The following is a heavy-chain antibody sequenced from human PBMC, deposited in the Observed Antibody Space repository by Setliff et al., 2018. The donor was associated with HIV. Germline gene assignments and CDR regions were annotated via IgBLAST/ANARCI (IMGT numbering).Heavy chain of an antibody. CDR3: VRGIVGASVFNY. V-gene: IGHV3-74*01. Sequence: GGSLRLSCAASGFTFSSYAMSWVRQTPGKGLEWVSFISPDGSVINYAGSVKGRFTISRDNAKNTLYLQMNGLRAEAAAVYYCVRGIVGASVFNYWGQGTQVTVSS. CDR2: ISPDGSVI. CDR1: GFTFSSYA. D-gene: IGHD1-26*01. J-gene: IGHJ4*02.